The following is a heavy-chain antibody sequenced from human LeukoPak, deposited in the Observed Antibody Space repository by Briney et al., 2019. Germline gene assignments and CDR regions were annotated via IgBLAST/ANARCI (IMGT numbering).Heavy chain of an antibody. V-gene: IGHV1-2*02. CDR1: GYTFTGYY. D-gene: IGHD1-26*01. CDR2: INPNSGGT. Sequence: ASVKVSCKASGYTFTGYYMHWVRQAPGQGLEWMGWINPNSGGTNYAQKFQGRVTMTRDTSISTAYMELSRLRSDDTAVFYCARGTGATRAFDIWGQGTMVTVSS. CDR3: ARGTGATRAFDI. J-gene: IGHJ3*02.